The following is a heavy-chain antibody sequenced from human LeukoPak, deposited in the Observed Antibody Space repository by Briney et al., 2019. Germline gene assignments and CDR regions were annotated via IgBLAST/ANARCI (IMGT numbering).Heavy chain of an antibody. D-gene: IGHD6-13*01. CDR1: ELTPGGYW. V-gene: IGHV3-74*01. Sequence: PGGSLRHSVPPSELTPGGYWWTGSGKVPGRGLCWFSRINTVGSSVSYADSVKGRFTISRDNAKNTLYLQMNSLRAEDTAVYYCARDARIAIAGSGYYYYGMDVWGKGTPVTVSS. J-gene: IGHJ6*04. CDR3: ARDARIAIAGSGYYYYGMDV. CDR2: INTVGSSV.